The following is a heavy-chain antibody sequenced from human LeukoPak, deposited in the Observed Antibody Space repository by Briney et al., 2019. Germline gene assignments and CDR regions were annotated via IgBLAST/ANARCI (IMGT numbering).Heavy chain of an antibody. V-gene: IGHV4-59*01. CDR2: IYYSGST. Sequence: PLETLSLTCAVSGGSLSSYYWSWVRQPPGQGLEWIGYIYYSGSTNYNPSLKSRVTISVDTSKNQFSLELSSVTAADTAVYYCARGAYGAGSYYNPHFDYWGQGTLVTVSS. CDR3: ARGAYGAGSYYNPHFDY. D-gene: IGHD3-10*01. CDR1: GGSLSSYY. J-gene: IGHJ4*02.